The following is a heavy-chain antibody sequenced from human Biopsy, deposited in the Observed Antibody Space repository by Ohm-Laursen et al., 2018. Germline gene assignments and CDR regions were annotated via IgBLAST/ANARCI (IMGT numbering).Heavy chain of an antibody. D-gene: IGHD6-19*01. CDR3: ARGRLRAVARFDY. J-gene: IGHJ4*02. V-gene: IGHV4-34*01. CDR2: INHSGST. Sequence: PSDTLSLTCAVYGGSFSGYYWSWVRQPPGEGLEWIGEINHSGSTNYNPSLKSRVTISVDTSKNQFPLKLGSVTAADTAVYYCARGRLRAVARFDYWGQGTLVTVSS. CDR1: GGSFSGYY.